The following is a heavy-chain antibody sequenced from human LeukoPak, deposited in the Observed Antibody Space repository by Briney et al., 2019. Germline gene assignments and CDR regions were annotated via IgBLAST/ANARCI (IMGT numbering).Heavy chain of an antibody. CDR2: IRSKAFGGTT. Sequence: GRSLRLSCTGSGFNFDDYAMSWFRQAPGKGLEWVGFIRSKAFGGTTEYAASVKGRFTISRDDSKSIAYLQMSSLQIEDTAVYYCTRELLWFGVSRYYFDFWGQGTLVTVSS. V-gene: IGHV3-49*03. D-gene: IGHD3-10*01. CDR3: TRELLWFGVSRYYFDF. CDR1: GFNFDDYA. J-gene: IGHJ4*02.